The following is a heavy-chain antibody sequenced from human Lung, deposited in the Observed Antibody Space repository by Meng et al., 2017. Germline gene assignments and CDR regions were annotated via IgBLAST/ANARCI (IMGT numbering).Heavy chain of an antibody. CDR1: GYNFPDYY. CDR2: INPKSGDT. CDR3: ARDEDISAAGKLFGDY. V-gene: IGHV1-2*06. J-gene: IGHJ4*02. D-gene: IGHD6-25*01. Sequence: VPLVPAGAEVKKPGASVKVSCKPSGYNFPDYYIPWVRRAPGQGLEWMGRINPKSGDTHYAQKFQARVTMTGDTSISTAYMELSGLRSDDTAMYYCARDEDISAAGKLFGDYWGQGTLVTVSS.